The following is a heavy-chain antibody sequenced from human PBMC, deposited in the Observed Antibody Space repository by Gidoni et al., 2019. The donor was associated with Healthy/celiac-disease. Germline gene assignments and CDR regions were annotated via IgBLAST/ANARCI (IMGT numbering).Heavy chain of an antibody. D-gene: IGHD6-13*01. CDR2: INPNSGGT. CDR3: ARDLGYSKTSYGMDV. CDR1: GYTFTGYY. J-gene: IGHJ6*02. V-gene: IGHV1-2*04. Sequence: QVQLVQSGAEVKKPGASVKVSCKASGYTFTGYYMHWLRQAPGQGLEWMGWINPNSGGTNYAQKFQGWVTMTRDTSISTAYMELSRLRSDDTAVYYCARDLGYSKTSYGMDVWGQGTTVTVSS.